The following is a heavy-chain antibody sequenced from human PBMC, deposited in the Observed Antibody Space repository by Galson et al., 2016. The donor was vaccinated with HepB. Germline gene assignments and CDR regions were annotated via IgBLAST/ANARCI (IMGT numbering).Heavy chain of an antibody. D-gene: IGHD6-19*01. CDR1: GYTFTSYA. Sequence: SVKVSCKASGYTFTSYAMHWVRQAPGQRLEWMGWINAGNGNTKFSQKFQGRVIITRDRSASTAYMEVSSLRSEDTDVYYCARVGGTPFRYFDYWGQGTLVTVSS. CDR3: ARVGGTPFRYFDY. CDR2: INAGNGNT. J-gene: IGHJ4*02. V-gene: IGHV1-3*01.